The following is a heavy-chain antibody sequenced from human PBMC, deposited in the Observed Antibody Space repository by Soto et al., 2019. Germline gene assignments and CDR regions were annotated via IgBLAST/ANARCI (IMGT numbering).Heavy chain of an antibody. D-gene: IGHD6-19*01. J-gene: IGHJ1*01. CDR1: GFTFSSYG. CDR2: ISYDGSNK. Sequence: GGSLRLSCAASGFTFSSYGMHWVRQAPGKGLEWVAVISYDGSNKYYADSVKGRFTISRDNSKNTLYLQMNSLRAEDTAVYYCAKDYSSGWYLFQHWGQGTLVTVSS. V-gene: IGHV3-30*18. CDR3: AKDYSSGWYLFQH.